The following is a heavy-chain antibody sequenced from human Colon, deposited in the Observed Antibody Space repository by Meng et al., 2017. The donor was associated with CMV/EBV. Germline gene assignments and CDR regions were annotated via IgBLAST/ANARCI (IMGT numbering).Heavy chain of an antibody. Sequence: GESLKISCVASGFNINENYISWVRQAPGKGLEWVAFIRHGGNNYYYADSVKGRFTISRDNSKNTLYLQMNSLRAEDTAVYFCAKGKDMYSSGWFIDSWGQGTLVTVSS. CDR2: IRHGGNNY. V-gene: IGHV3-30*02. J-gene: IGHJ4*02. CDR3: AKGKDMYSSGWFIDS. CDR1: GFNINENY. D-gene: IGHD6-19*01.